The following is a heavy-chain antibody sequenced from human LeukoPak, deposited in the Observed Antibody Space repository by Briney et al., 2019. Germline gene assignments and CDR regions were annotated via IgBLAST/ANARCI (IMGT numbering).Heavy chain of an antibody. CDR1: GFTFSDYY. CDR2: ISSSGNST. Sequence: GGSLRLSCAASGFTFSDYYMSWIRQAPGKGLEWVSYISSSGNSTYYSDSVRGRFTISRDNAKNSLHLQMNSLRAEDTAVYYCARDGGSSWYSDYWGQGTLATVSS. V-gene: IGHV3-11*04. J-gene: IGHJ4*02. CDR3: ARDGGSSWYSDY. D-gene: IGHD6-13*01.